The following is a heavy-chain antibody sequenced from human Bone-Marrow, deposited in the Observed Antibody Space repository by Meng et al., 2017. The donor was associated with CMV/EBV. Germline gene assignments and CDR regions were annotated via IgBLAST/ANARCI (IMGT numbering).Heavy chain of an antibody. V-gene: IGHV3-74*01. Sequence: GGSLRLSCAASGFTFSSYWMHWVRQAPGKGLVWVSRINSDGSSTSYADSVKGRFTISRDNAKNTLYLQMNSLRAEDTAVYYCASTYGDYESGSYYYYGMDVWGQGTTVTVSS. CDR2: INSDGSST. J-gene: IGHJ6*02. D-gene: IGHD4-17*01. CDR1: GFTFSSYW. CDR3: ASTYGDYESGSYYYYGMDV.